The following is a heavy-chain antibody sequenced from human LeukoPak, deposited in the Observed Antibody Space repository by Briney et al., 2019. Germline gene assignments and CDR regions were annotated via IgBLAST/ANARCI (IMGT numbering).Heavy chain of an antibody. CDR2: IYYSGST. CDR3: ARDVELRGDYYYGMDV. D-gene: IGHD1-26*01. Sequence: SETPSLTCTVSGGSISSSSYYWGWIREPPGKGLEWIGSIYYSGSTYYNPSLKSRVTISVDTSKNQFSLKLSCVTAADTAVYYCARDVELRGDYYYGMDVWGQGTTVTVSS. CDR1: GGSISSSSYY. V-gene: IGHV4-39*07. J-gene: IGHJ6*02.